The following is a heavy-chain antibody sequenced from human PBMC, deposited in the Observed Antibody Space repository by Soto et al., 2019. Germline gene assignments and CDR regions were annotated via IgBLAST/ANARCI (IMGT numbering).Heavy chain of an antibody. V-gene: IGHV3-66*01. J-gene: IGHJ4*02. Sequence: EVQLVESGGGLAQPGGSLRLSCAASGFTVSSNYMSWVRQAPGKGLEWVSVIYSGGSTYYADSVKGRFTISRDNSNNTLYLQMNSLRAEDMAVYYCARGVVSWQWLGYWGQGTLVTVSS. CDR3: ARGVVSWQWLGY. CDR2: IYSGGST. CDR1: GFTVSSNY. D-gene: IGHD6-19*01.